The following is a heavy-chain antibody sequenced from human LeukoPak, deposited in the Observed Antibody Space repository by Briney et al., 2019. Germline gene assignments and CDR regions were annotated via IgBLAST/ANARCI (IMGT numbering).Heavy chain of an antibody. J-gene: IGHJ5*02. CDR3: ARDQMSSSGRGIRFDWLDP. Sequence: ASVTVSFTSSVYRFTFYFIHWVRQAPGQGLEWMGWINPNSGGTKSAQKFQGRVTITRDTSTSTIYMDLSTLTSDDTAIYYCARDQMSSSGRGIRFDWLDPWGQGTLVTVSS. V-gene: IGHV1-2*02. D-gene: IGHD3-10*01. CDR1: VYRFTFYF. CDR2: INPNSGGT.